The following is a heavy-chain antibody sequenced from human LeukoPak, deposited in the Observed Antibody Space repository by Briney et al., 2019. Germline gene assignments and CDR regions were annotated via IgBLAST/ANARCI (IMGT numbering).Heavy chain of an antibody. D-gene: IGHD2-15*01. J-gene: IGHJ5*02. CDR3: AKGFLLPNWFDP. CDR1: GFTFSSYW. CDR2: INSDGSST. V-gene: IGHV3-74*01. Sequence: GGSLRLSCAASGFTFSSYWMHWVRQAPGKGLVWVSRINSDGSSTSYADSVKGRFTISRDNAKNTLYLQMNGLRAEDTAVYYCAKGFLLPNWFDPWGQGTLVTVSS.